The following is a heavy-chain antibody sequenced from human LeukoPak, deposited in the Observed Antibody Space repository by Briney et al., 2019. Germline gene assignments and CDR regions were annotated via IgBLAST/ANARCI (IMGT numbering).Heavy chain of an antibody. D-gene: IGHD6-13*01. CDR1: GYTLTELS. Sequence: GSVKVSCKVSGYTLTELSMHWVRQAPGKGLEWMGGFDREDGGTIYAQKFQGRVTMTEDTSTDTAYMELSSLRSEDTAVYYCATTISSHIAAASGVAFDIWGQGTMVTVSS. CDR2: FDREDGGT. CDR3: ATTISSHIAAASGVAFDI. J-gene: IGHJ3*02. V-gene: IGHV1-24*01.